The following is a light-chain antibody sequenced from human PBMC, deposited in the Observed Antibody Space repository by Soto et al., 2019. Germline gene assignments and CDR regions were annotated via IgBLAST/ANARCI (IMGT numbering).Light chain of an antibody. CDR1: SSNIGNNA. CDR3: AAWDDSLNGLVV. CDR2: YDD. V-gene: IGLV1-36*01. Sequence: QSVLTQPPSVSDAPRQRVTISCFGSSSNIGNNAVNWYQQLPGKAPKLLIYYDDLLPSGVSDRFSDDKSGTSASLAISGLQSEDEADYYCAAWDDSLNGLVVFGGGTKLTVL. J-gene: IGLJ2*01.